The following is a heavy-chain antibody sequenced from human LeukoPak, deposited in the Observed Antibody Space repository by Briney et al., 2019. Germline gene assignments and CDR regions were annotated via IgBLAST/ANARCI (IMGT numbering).Heavy chain of an antibody. CDR3: ARAGTVTMVLYYYYGMDV. D-gene: IGHD4-11*01. CDR1: GGTFSSYA. V-gene: IGHV1-69*04. Sequence: ASAKVSCKASGGTFSSYAISWVRQAPGQGLEWMGRIIPILGIANYAQKFQGRVTITADKSTSTAYMELSSLRSEDTAVYYCARAGTVTMVLYYYYGMDVWGQGTTVTVSS. J-gene: IGHJ6*02. CDR2: IIPILGIA.